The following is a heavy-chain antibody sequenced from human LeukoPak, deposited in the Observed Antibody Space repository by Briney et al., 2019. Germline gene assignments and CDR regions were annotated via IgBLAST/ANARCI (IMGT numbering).Heavy chain of an antibody. CDR3: AQEIGGYCSVGTCYSPYNYGMVV. CDR1: GFTFSTYG. V-gene: IGHV3-33*06. Sequence: GRSLRLSCAASGFTFSTYGMEWVRQAPGKGLEWEGVICYEGSNKFYADYVKGRFTTSRANSKDTLYLQMNSLRVEGTAVYYCAQEIGGYCSVGTCYSPYNYGMVVWGQGTTVTVSS. J-gene: IGHJ6*01. D-gene: IGHD2-15*01. CDR2: ICYEGSNK.